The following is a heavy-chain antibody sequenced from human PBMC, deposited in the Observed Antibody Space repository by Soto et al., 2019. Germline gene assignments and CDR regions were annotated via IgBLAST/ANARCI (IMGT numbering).Heavy chain of an antibody. CDR1: GYTFTSYG. CDR3: ARDAPPEDY. J-gene: IGHJ4*02. CDR2: IRAYNGNT. Sequence: QVQLVQSGTEVKKPGASVKVSCKASGYTFTSYGISWVRQAPGQGLEWMGWIRAYNGNTNYAQKLEXXXTXXTDTSTSTAYMELRSLRSDDTAVYYCARDAPPEDYWGQGTLVTVSS. V-gene: IGHV1-18*01.